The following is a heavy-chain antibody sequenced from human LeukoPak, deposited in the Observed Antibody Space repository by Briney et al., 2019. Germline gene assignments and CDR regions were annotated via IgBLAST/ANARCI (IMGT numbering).Heavy chain of an antibody. CDR2: INPNSGGT. Sequence: ASVKVSCKASGYTFTGYYMHWVRQAPGQGLEWMGWINPNSGGTNYAQKFQGRVTMTRDTSTSTVYMELSSLRSEDTAVYYCARDSSSSAAAGTDWFDPWGQGTLVTVSS. V-gene: IGHV1-2*02. CDR1: GYTFTGYY. J-gene: IGHJ5*02. D-gene: IGHD6-13*01. CDR3: ARDSSSSAAAGTDWFDP.